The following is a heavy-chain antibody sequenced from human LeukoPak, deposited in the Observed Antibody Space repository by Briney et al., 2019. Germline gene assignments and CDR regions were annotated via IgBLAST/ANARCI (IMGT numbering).Heavy chain of an antibody. CDR3: AKDNVKVTTIRRVPHYMDV. D-gene: IGHD5-12*01. V-gene: IGHV3-30*02. CDR1: GFIFSSYG. Sequence: GGSLRLSCAASGFIFSSYGMHWVRQAPGKGLEWVAFIRYDGSIKYYADSVKGRFTISRDNSKNTLYLQMSSLTAEDTAVYYCAKDNVKVTTIRRVPHYMDVWGKGATVTVSS. J-gene: IGHJ6*03. CDR2: IRYDGSIK.